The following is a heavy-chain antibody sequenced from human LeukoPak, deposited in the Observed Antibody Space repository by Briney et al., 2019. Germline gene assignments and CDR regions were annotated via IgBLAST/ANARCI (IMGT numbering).Heavy chain of an antibody. CDR2: IYYSGSA. V-gene: IGHV4-59*01. Sequence: PSETLSLTCTVSGGSINNYYWNWIRQPPGKGLEWIGYIYYSGSASYNPSLKSRVTISVDTSKNQFSLKLSSVTAADTAVYYCARARLTGYSSSWGAFDIWGQGTMVTVSS. CDR3: ARARLTGYSSSWGAFDI. J-gene: IGHJ3*02. CDR1: GGSINNYY. D-gene: IGHD6-13*01.